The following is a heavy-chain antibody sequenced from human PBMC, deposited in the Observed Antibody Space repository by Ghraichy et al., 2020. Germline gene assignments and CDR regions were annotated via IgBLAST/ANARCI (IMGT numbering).Heavy chain of an antibody. CDR3: AKSRSDRITMRN. D-gene: IGHD3-10*01. CDR1: GFTFSSYA. V-gene: IGHV3-23*01. Sequence: GGSRRLSCAASGFTFSSYAMSWVRQAPGKGLEWVSAISGSGGSTYYADSVKGRFTISRDNSKNTLYLQMNSLRAEDTAVYYCAKSRSDRITMRNWGQGTLVTVSS. J-gene: IGHJ4*02. CDR2: ISGSGGST.